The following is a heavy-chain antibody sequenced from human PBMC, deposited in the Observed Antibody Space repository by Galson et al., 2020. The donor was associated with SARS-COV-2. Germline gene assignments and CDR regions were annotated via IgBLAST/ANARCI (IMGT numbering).Heavy chain of an antibody. J-gene: IGHJ4*02. V-gene: IGHV3-74*01. CDR3: ARGQWLIGIY. CDR1: GFTFSTYW. Sequence: ALHGESMKISCSASGFTFSTYWMNWVRQAPGKGLVWVSRIKGDGSSTYYADSVRGRFTISRDNAKNTLYLQMNSLRAEDTAVYYCARGQWLIGIYWGQGSLVSVSS. D-gene: IGHD6-19*01. CDR2: IKGDGSST.